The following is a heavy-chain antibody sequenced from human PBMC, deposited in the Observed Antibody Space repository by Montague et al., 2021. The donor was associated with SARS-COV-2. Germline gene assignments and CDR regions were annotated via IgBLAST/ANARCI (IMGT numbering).Heavy chain of an antibody. CDR1: GFTFGDYA. CDR3: AKDSYYDFWSGYSPGENWFDP. V-gene: IGHV3-9*01. J-gene: IGHJ5*02. D-gene: IGHD3-3*01. CDR2: ISRNSGSI. Sequence: SLRLSCAASGFTFGDYAMHWVRQAPGKGLEWVSGISRNSGSIGYADSVKGRFTISRDNAKNSLYLQMNSLRAEDTALYYCAKDSYYDFWSGYSPGENWFDPWGQGTLVTVSS.